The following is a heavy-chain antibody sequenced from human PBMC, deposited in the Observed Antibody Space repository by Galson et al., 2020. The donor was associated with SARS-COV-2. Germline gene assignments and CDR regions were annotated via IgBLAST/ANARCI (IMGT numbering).Heavy chain of an antibody. CDR1: GYSFTSYW. J-gene: IGHJ3*02. CDR3: ARRALGYCSGGSCYEDAFDI. CDR2: IDPSDSYT. V-gene: IGHV5-10-1*01. D-gene: IGHD2-15*01. Sequence: HGESLKISCKGSGYSFTSYWISWVRQMPGKGLEWMGRIDPSDSYTNYSPSFQGHVTISADKSISTAYLQWSSLKASDTAMYYCARRALGYCSGGSCYEDAFDIWGQGTMVTVSS.